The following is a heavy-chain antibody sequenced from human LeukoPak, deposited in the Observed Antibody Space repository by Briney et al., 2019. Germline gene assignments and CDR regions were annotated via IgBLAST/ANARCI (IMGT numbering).Heavy chain of an antibody. V-gene: IGHV3-23*01. D-gene: IGHD5-18*01. CDR1: GFTFGSYA. Sequence: PGGSLRLSCAASGFTFGSYAMNWVRQAPGKGLEWVSSISPNGSGTYYADSVKGRFTISRDNSKNTLFLQMNSLGAEDTAVYHWAKHPGYSYGNAFDIWGQGTLVTVSS. CDR3: AKHPGYSYGNAFDI. J-gene: IGHJ3*02. CDR2: ISPNGSGT.